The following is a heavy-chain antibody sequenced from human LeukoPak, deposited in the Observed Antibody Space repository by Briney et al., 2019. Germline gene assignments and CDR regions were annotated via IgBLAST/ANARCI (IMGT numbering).Heavy chain of an antibody. CDR3: ARGIFGSGSYYFDY. CDR2: VSSSSTYM. V-gene: IGHV3-21*01. Sequence: GGSLRLSCAASGCTFSNSGMNWVRQAPGKGLEWVSSVSSSSTYMYYADSVKGRFTISRDNAKNSLYLQMNSLRAEDTAVYYCARGIFGSGSYYFDYWGQGTLVTVSS. D-gene: IGHD6-19*01. CDR1: GCTFSNSG. J-gene: IGHJ4*02.